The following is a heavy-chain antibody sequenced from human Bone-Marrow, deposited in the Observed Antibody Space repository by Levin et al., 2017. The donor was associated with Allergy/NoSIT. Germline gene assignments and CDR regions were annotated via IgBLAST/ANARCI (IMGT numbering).Heavy chain of an antibody. D-gene: IGHD1-1*01. J-gene: IGHJ4*02. CDR1: EFTFHNAW. V-gene: IGHV3-15*01. CDR3: TTEGVTTSDY. Sequence: GGSLRLSCAASEFTFHNAWMSWVRQAPGKGLEWIGHIKTNAEGATTEFAEPVKGRFTISRDDSNNMVFLHIQSLKPEDTAVYYCTTEGVTTSDYWGQGTLVTVSS. CDR2: IKTNAEGATT.